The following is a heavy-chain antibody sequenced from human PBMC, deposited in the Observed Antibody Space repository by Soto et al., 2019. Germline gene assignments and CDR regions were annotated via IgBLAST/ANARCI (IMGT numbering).Heavy chain of an antibody. CDR2: IDNSGTT. CDR1: GGSMSSGAYY. D-gene: IGHD3-3*01. J-gene: IGHJ6*02. V-gene: IGHV4-31*03. Sequence: SETLSLTCTVSGGSMSSGAYYWTWIRQHPGKGLEWIGYIDNSGTTYYNPSLKTRVTMSVDTSKNQFSLRLSSVTAADAAVYYCARDQADFRDYYFGMDVWGQGTTVTVSS. CDR3: ARDQADFRDYYFGMDV.